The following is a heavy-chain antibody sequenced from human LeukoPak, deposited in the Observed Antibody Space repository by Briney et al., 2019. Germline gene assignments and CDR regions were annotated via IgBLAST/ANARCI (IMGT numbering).Heavy chain of an antibody. V-gene: IGHV1-2*02. J-gene: IGHJ5*02. CDR1: GYTFTGYY. D-gene: IGHD3-22*01. Sequence: ASVKVSCKASGYTFTGYYMHWVRQAPGQGLEWMGWIYPNSGGTNYAQKFQGRVTVTRDASISTAYMELSSLRSEDTAVYYCARGPPRNSMIVVNPWGQGTLVTVSS. CDR3: ARGPPRNSMIVVNP. CDR2: IYPNSGGT.